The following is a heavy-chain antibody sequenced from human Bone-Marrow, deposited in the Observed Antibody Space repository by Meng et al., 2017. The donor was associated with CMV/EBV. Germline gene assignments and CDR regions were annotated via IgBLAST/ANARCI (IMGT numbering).Heavy chain of an antibody. Sequence: SETLSLTCTVSGGSVRSYYWSWIRQPPGKGLEWIGNIYYSGSTNYNPSLKSRVTISVDTSKNQFSLKLSSVTAADTAVYYCARDTGGYDSTTPDYWGQGTLVTVSS. J-gene: IGHJ4*02. V-gene: IGHV4-59*02. CDR2: IYYSGST. D-gene: IGHD3-22*01. CDR3: ARDTGGYDSTTPDY. CDR1: GGSVRSYY.